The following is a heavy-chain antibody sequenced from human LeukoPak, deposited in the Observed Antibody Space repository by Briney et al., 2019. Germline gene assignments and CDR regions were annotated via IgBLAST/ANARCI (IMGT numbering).Heavy chain of an antibody. CDR1: GGSVSSSTYD. Sequence: SQTLSLTCTVSGGSVSSSTYDWGWIRQPPGKGLEWIGNIYYSGSTYYNPSLKSRVTISVDTSNNQFSLKMHSVTAADTAVYFCARLSKGLLFDYIFDYWGQGTLVTVSS. CDR3: ARLSKGLLFDYIFDY. V-gene: IGHV4-39*01. D-gene: IGHD3-9*01. CDR2: IYYSGST. J-gene: IGHJ4*02.